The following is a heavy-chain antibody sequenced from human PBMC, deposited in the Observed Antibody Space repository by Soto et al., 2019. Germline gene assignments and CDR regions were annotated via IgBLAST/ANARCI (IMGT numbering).Heavy chain of an antibody. CDR3: ARAYDSNGNHAFDI. V-gene: IGHV4-4*07. J-gene: IGHJ3*02. CDR2: IYSSGST. CDR1: GCSISGYF. D-gene: IGHD3-22*01. Sequence: XETLCLTCTVAGCSISGYFWSWIRQHAGRGLEWIGRIYSSGSTKYNPSLNSRITMPVDTSKNQFSLKLSSVSAADTAVYYCARAYDSNGNHAFDIWGQGTLVTVS.